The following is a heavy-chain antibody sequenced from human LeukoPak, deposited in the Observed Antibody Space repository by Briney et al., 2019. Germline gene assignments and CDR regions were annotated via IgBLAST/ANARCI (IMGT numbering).Heavy chain of an antibody. CDR3: ARDSYEYYYDSSGYSGNAFDI. D-gene: IGHD3-22*01. J-gene: IGHJ3*02. CDR1: GGSISSGGYY. Sequence: PSETLSLTCTVSGGSISSGGYYWSWIRQHPGKGLEWIGYIYYSGSTYHNPSLKSRVTISVDTSKNQFSLKLSSVTAADTAVYYCARDSYEYYYDSSGYSGNAFDIWGQGTMVTVSS. V-gene: IGHV4-31*03. CDR2: IYYSGST.